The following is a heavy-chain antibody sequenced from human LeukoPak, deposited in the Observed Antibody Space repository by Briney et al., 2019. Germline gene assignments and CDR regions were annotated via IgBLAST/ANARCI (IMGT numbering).Heavy chain of an antibody. CDR2: IKEDGSAK. CDR3: ATVGPNSDWPWDY. J-gene: IGHJ4*02. V-gene: IGHV3-7*03. D-gene: IGHD6-19*01. CDR1: GFTFSSYW. Sequence: GGSLRLSCAASGFTFSSYWMTWVRQAPGQGLEWVANIKEDGSAKYHVDSVKGRFTISRDNAKNSLYLQMNSLRAEDTALYYCATVGPNSDWPWDYWGQGIPVTVSS.